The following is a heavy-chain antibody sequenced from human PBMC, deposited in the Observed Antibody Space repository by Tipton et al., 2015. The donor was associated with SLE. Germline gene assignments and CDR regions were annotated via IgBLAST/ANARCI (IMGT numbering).Heavy chain of an antibody. CDR1: GGSFSGYY. CDR2: INHSGST. V-gene: IGHV4-34*01. D-gene: IGHD1-26*01. Sequence: TLSLTCAVYGGSFSGYYWSWIRQPLGKGLEWIGEINHSGSTNYNPSLKSRVTISVDTSKNQFSLKLSSVTAADTAVYYCARGLRSGVVGATPGYWGQGTLVTVSS. CDR3: ARGLRSGVVGATPGY. J-gene: IGHJ4*02.